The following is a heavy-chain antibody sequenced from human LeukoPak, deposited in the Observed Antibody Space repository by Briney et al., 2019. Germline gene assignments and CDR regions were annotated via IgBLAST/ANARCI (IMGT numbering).Heavy chain of an antibody. J-gene: IGHJ4*02. V-gene: IGHV3-11*06. Sequence: GGSLRLSCAASGFTLSDYYMSWIRQAPGKGLEWVSYISSSSSYTNYADSVKGRFTISRDNAKNSLYLQMNSLRAEDTAVYYCARGEFDFDYWGQGTLVTVSS. CDR3: ARGEFDFDY. CDR2: ISSSSSYT. D-gene: IGHD3-10*01. CDR1: GFTLSDYY.